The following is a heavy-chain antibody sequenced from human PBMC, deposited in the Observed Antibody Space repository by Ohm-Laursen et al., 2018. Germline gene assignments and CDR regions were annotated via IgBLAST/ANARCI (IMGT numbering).Heavy chain of an antibody. CDR1: GFTFDDYA. V-gene: IGHV3-9*01. CDR3: ARVEAAAGTFDY. J-gene: IGHJ4*02. Sequence: SLRLSCAASGFTFDDYAVHWVRQAPGKGLEWVSGISWNSGSIGYADSVKGRFTISRDNAKNSLYLQMNSLRAEDTAVYYCARVEAAAGTFDYWGQGTLVTVSS. D-gene: IGHD6-13*01. CDR2: ISWNSGSI.